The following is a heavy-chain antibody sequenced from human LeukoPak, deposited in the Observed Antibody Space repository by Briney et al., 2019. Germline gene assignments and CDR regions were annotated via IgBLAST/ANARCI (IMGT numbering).Heavy chain of an antibody. D-gene: IGHD6-13*01. V-gene: IGHV1-18*01. CDR2: ISANTGKT. CDR1: GYTFATYG. Sequence: ASVKVSCKASGYTFATYGFCWVRQAPGHGLEWMGWISANTGKTDYAQKFQGRVTMTTDTSTSTAYMELRGLRPDDTAAYYCAKVAGDRMDYWGQGTLLTVSS. CDR3: AKVAGDRMDY. J-gene: IGHJ4*02.